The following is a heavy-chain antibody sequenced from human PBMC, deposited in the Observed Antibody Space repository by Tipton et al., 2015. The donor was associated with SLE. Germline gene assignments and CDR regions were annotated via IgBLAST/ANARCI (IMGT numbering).Heavy chain of an antibody. D-gene: IGHD7-27*01. CDR2: INAGNGNT. Sequence: QSGAEVKKPGASVKVSCKASGYTFTSYAMHWVRQAPGQRLEWMGWINAGNGNTKYSQKFQGRVTITRDTSASTAYMELSSLRSEDTAVYYCARWPTGDLHAFDYWGQGTLVTVSS. CDR1: GYTFTSYA. V-gene: IGHV1-3*01. J-gene: IGHJ4*02. CDR3: ARWPTGDLHAFDY.